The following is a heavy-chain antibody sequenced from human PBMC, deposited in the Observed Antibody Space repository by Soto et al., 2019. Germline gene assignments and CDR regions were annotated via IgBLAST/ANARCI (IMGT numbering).Heavy chain of an antibody. J-gene: IGHJ4*02. D-gene: IGHD6-19*01. Sequence: QLQLHQSGPGLLKPSETLSLTCTVSGVSIGSSDYFWGWIRQPPGKGLEWIASIQSGGRTFYTPSLKRRVTISVDTSRNQFSLKLTSVTAADTAVYYCARLPRTSVGGTGADYWGQGTLVTVSS. CDR3: ARLPRTSVGGTGADY. CDR2: IQSGGRT. V-gene: IGHV4-39*01. CDR1: GVSIGSSDYF.